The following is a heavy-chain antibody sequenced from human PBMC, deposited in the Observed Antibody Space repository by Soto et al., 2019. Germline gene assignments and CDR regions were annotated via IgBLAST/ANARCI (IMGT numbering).Heavy chain of an antibody. Sequence: PSETLSLTCTVSGGSISSYYWSWIRQPAGKGLEWIGRIYTSGSTNYNPSLKSRVTMSVDTSKNQFSLKLSSVTAADTAVYYCARDTMSSGWYYDASDIWGQGTMVTVSS. J-gene: IGHJ3*02. D-gene: IGHD6-19*01. CDR2: IYTSGST. CDR3: ARDTMSSGWYYDASDI. V-gene: IGHV4-4*07. CDR1: GGSISSYY.